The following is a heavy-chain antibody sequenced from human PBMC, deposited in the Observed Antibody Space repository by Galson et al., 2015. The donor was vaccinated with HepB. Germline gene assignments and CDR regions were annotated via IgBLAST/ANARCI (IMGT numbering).Heavy chain of an antibody. CDR2: IIPIFGTA. CDR1: GGTFSSYA. V-gene: IGHV1-69*13. D-gene: IGHD3-10*01. CDR3: AREALLWFGETPNLVAFDI. J-gene: IGHJ3*02. Sequence: SVKVSCKASGGTFSSYAISWVRQAPGQGLEWMGGIIPIFGTANYAQKFQGRVTITADESASTAYMELSSLRSEDTAVYYCAREALLWFGETPNLVAFDIWGQGTMVTVSS.